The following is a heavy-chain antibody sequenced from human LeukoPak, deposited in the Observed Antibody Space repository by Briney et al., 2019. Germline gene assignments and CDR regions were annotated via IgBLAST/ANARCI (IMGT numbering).Heavy chain of an antibody. D-gene: IGHD4-17*01. CDR2: IIPILGIA. Sequence: GASVKVSCKASGGTFSSYAISWVRQAPGQGLEWMGRIIPILGIANYAQKFQGRVTITADKSTSTAYMELSSLRSEDTAVYYCAKVVGTVTRTVNWFDPWGQGTLVTVSS. CDR1: GGTFSSYA. V-gene: IGHV1-69*04. CDR3: AKVVGTVTRTVNWFDP. J-gene: IGHJ5*02.